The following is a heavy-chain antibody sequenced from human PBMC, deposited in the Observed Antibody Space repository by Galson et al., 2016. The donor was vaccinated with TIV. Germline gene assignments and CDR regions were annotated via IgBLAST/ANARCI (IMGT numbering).Heavy chain of an antibody. CDR2: IIGMFGTT. CDR1: GGPFSSYA. D-gene: IGHD3-22*01. V-gene: IGHV1-69*13. J-gene: IGHJ4*02. CDR3: ARGPYYYESMYAH. Sequence: SVKVSCKASGGPFSSYAVTWVRQAPGQGLEWMGRIIGMFGTTNYAQKFQGRVTMTADESTSTAYMELNSLRSEDTAVYYCARGPYYYESMYAHWGQGTLVTVSS.